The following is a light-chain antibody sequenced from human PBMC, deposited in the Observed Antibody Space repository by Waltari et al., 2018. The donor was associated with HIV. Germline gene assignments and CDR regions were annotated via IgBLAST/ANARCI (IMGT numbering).Light chain of an antibody. Sequence: QSVLTQPPSASGTPGQRVTISCSGSSSNIGSNTANWFHQLPGTAPKLLIYTNNQRPSGVPDRFSGSKSGTSASLAISGLQSEDEADYYCASWDDSLSGVVFGGGTKLTVL. CDR1: SSNIGSNT. CDR2: TNN. J-gene: IGLJ2*01. CDR3: ASWDDSLSGVV. V-gene: IGLV1-44*01.